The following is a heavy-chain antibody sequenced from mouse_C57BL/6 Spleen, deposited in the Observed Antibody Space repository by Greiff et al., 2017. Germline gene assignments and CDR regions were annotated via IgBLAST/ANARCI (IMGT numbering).Heavy chain of an antibody. CDR3: ARDGRIWDWYFDV. V-gene: IGHV5-17*01. CDR1: GFTFSDYG. D-gene: IGHD1-1*02. CDR2: ISSGSSTI. J-gene: IGHJ1*03. Sequence: EVMLVESGGGLVKPGGSLKLSCAASGFTFSDYGMHWVRQAPEKGLEWVAYISSGSSTIYYADTVKGRFTISRDNAKNTLFLQMTSLRSEDTAMYYCARDGRIWDWYFDVWGTGTTVTVSS.